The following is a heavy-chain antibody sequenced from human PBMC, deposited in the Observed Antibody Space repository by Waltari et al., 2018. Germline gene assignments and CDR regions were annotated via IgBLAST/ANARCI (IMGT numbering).Heavy chain of an antibody. Sequence: QLQLHQSGPGLVKPSESLSLTCVVSGDSMSGSDFWSWVRQSPRKGLEWIGQVQRTGRTNYNPSLSGRVTVSIDTSNKQFSLTVSSPTAADTAIYYCARDRGRGLYLDSWGQGTLVTVSP. CDR3: ARDRGRGLYLDS. D-gene: IGHD2-15*01. V-gene: IGHV4-4*02. CDR2: VQRTGRT. J-gene: IGHJ4*02. CDR1: GDSMSGSDF.